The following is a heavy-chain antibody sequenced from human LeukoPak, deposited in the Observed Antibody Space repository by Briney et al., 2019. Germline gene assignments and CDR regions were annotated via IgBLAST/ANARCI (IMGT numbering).Heavy chain of an antibody. D-gene: IGHD6-6*01. CDR2: IYHSGST. CDR3: ARGPPAGSSRYYYGMDV. V-gene: IGHV4-30-2*01. J-gene: IGHJ6*02. Sequence: SETLSLTWAVSGGSISSGGYSWSWIRQPPGKGLEGIGYIYHSGSTYYNPSLKSRVTISVDRSKNQFSLKLSSVTAADTAVYYCARGPPAGSSRYYYGMDVWGQGTTVTVSS. CDR1: GGSISSGGYS.